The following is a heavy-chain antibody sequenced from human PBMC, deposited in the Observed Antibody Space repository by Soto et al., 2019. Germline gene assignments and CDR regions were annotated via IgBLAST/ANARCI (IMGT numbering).Heavy chain of an antibody. V-gene: IGHV3-53*01. CDR3: AAYNTSRHAAFDI. J-gene: IGHJ3*02. Sequence: PGGSLRLSCAASGFTVSSNYMSWVRQAPGKGLGWVSVIYSGGSTYYADSVKGRFTISRDNSKNTLYLQMNSLRAEDTAVYYCAAYNTSRHAAFDIWGQGTMVTVSS. CDR1: GFTVSSNY. CDR2: IYSGGST. D-gene: IGHD6-6*01.